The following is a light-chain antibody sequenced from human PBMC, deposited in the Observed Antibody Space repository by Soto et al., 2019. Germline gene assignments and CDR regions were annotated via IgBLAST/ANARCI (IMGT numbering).Light chain of an antibody. V-gene: IGKV3-20*01. CDR1: RVFSSSY. J-gene: IGKJ4*01. Sequence: EVVLPQSPAPLSLSAGERATLSCRARRVFSSSYLAWYQLKPGQAPRLVIYGASSRATGIPDRFSGSGSGTEFTLTISSLQAEDVAIYYCQQYYTLPLTFGGGTKVDIK. CDR3: QQYYTLPLT. CDR2: GAS.